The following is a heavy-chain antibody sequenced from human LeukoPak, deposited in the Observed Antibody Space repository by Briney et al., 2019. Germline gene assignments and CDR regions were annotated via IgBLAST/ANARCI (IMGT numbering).Heavy chain of an antibody. D-gene: IGHD3-10*01. CDR2: MNPNSGNT. CDR3: AIRYGSGEKYYYYYYMDV. Sequence: ASVKVSCKASGYTFASYDINWVRQATGQGLEWMGWMNPNSGNTGYAQKFQGRVTMTRNTSISTAYMELSSLRSEDTAVYYCAIRYGSGEKYYYYYYMDVWGKGTTVTVSS. J-gene: IGHJ6*03. V-gene: IGHV1-8*01. CDR1: GYTFASYD.